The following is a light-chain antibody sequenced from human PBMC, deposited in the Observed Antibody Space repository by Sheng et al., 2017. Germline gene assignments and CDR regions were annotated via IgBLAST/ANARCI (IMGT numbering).Light chain of an antibody. V-gene: IGLV1-51*01. CDR3: ATWDSSLSGGV. Sequence: QSVLTQPPSVSAAPGQKVTISCSGSSSNIGNNYVSWYQQLPGTAPKLLIYDDNKRPSGIPDRFSGSRSGTSATLGITGLQTGDEAEYSCATWDSSLSGGVFGGGTKLTVL. CDR2: DDN. CDR1: SSNIGNNY. J-gene: IGLJ3*02.